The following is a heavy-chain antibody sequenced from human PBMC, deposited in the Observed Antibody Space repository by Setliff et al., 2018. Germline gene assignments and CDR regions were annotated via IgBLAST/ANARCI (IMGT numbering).Heavy chain of an antibody. D-gene: IGHD6-19*01. V-gene: IGHV4-34*01. CDR3: ATSGFCSAGSCYSFDD. CDR2: NSPGGST. Sequence: SETLSLTCGVSGGGGSFSSYYWSWIRQPTGKGLEWIGENSPGGSTIYNPSRRSRFTMSVDTPKNRFSLNLTSVTAADTAVYYCATSGFCSAGSCYSFDDWGKGALVTVSS. J-gene: IGHJ4*02. CDR1: GGGGSFSSYY.